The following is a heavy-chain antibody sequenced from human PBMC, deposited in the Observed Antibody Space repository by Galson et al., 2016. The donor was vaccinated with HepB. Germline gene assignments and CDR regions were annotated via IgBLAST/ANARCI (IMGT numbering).Heavy chain of an antibody. CDR3: AREGHDQLLWGYFDY. Sequence: SLRLSCAASGFSVSNNYMTWVRQAPGKGLEWVAVISKDGRNKDYADSVKGRFTLSRDNSKNTLYLQMDSLRAEDTGVYYLAREGHDQLLWGYFDYWGQGTLVTLSS. CDR2: ISKDGRNK. D-gene: IGHD2-2*01. J-gene: IGHJ4*02. V-gene: IGHV3-30*03. CDR1: GFSVSNNY.